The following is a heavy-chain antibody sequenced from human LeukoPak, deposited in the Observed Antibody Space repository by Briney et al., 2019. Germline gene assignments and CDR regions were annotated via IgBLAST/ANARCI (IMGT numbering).Heavy chain of an antibody. CDR2: INQHGSEK. D-gene: IGHD3-3*01. V-gene: IGHV3-7*01. CDR1: GFTFSTYW. J-gene: IGHJ6*03. Sequence: GGSLRLSCAAPGFTFSTYWMSWVRQAPGKGLEWVANINQHGSEKYYVDSVKGRFTISRDNAKNSLYLQMNSLRAEDTAVYYCARGNYDFWSAYSYYYYYYMDVWGKGTTVTVSS. CDR3: ARGNYDFWSAYSYYYYYYMDV.